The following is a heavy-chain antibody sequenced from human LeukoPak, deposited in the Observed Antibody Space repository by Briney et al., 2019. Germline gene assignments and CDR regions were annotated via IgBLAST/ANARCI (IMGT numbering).Heavy chain of an antibody. CDR3: ARVMAAAAYYYGMDV. J-gene: IGHJ6*04. D-gene: IGHD6-13*01. V-gene: IGHV3-48*03. CDR2: ISSSGSTI. CDR1: GFTFSSYE. Sequence: GGSLRLSCAASGFTFSSYEMNWVRQAPGKGLEWVSYISSSGSTIYYADSVKGRFTISRDNAKNSLYQQMNSLRAEDTAVYYCARVMAAAAYYYGMDVWGKGTTVTVSS.